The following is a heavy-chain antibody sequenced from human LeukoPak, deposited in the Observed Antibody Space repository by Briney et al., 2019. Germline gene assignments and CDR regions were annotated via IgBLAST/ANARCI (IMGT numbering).Heavy chain of an antibody. Sequence: SETLSLTCAVSGYSINSGYYWGWIRQPPGKGLEWIGSIYHSGSTYYSPSLKSRVTISVDTSKNQFSLKLSSVTAADTAVYYCARAKKRSGRSRNFYLDVWGKGTTVTVSS. V-gene: IGHV4-38-2*01. CDR1: GYSINSGYY. CDR2: IYHSGST. J-gene: IGHJ6*03. CDR3: ARAKKRSGRSRNFYLDV. D-gene: IGHD1-26*01.